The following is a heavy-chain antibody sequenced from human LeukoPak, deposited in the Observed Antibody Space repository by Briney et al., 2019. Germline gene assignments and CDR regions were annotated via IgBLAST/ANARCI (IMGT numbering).Heavy chain of an antibody. D-gene: IGHD5-24*01. CDR1: GGSISSGDYY. J-gene: IGHJ4*02. CDR3: ATRNSRDDYNY. V-gene: IGHV4-31*03. Sequence: SQTLSLTCSVFGGSISSGDYYWSWIRQHPGKGLAWIGYIYYTGSTYYNPSLKSRLTISVDTSKNQFSLKLSSVTAADTAIYYCATRNSRDDYNYWGQGTLVTVSS. CDR2: IYYTGST.